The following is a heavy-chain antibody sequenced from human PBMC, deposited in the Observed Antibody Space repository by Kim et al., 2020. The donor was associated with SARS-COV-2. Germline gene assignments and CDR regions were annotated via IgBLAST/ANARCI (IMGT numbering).Heavy chain of an antibody. Sequence: SVKVSCKASGGTFSSYAISWVRQAPGQGLEWMGRIIPILGIANYAQKFQGRVTITAEKSTSTAYMELSSLRSEDTAVYYCARVSGYCSGGSCYGGYYYY. CDR3: ARVSGYCSGGSCYGGYYYY. D-gene: IGHD2-15*01. V-gene: IGHV1-69*04. CDR1: GGTFSSYA. CDR2: IIPILGIA. J-gene: IGHJ6*01.